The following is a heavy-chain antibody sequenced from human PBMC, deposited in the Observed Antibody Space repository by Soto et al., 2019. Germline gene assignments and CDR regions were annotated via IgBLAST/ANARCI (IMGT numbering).Heavy chain of an antibody. Sequence: SETLSLTCTVSGGSVSSGSYYWSWIRQPPGKGLEWIGYIYYSGSTNYNPSLKSRVTISVDTSKNQFSLKLSSVTAADTAVYYCARDDEGAAAGGGFDYWGQGTLVTVSS. J-gene: IGHJ4*02. CDR1: GGSVSSGSYY. D-gene: IGHD6-13*01. V-gene: IGHV4-61*01. CDR3: ARDDEGAAAGGGFDY. CDR2: IYYSGST.